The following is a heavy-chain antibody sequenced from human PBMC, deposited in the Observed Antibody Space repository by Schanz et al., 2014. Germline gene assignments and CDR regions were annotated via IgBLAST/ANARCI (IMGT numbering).Heavy chain of an antibody. D-gene: IGHD6-6*01. V-gene: IGHV3-11*01. Sequence: QVQLVESGGGLVKPGGSLRLSCAASGFTFSDYYMNWIRQAPGKGLEWVSYISNSGYTIYYADSVKGRFTISRDNAKNSLYLKRNTRRAGAPAVYYGPRAPPPYSSSPYYWYYGMDVWGQGTTVTVSS. CDR1: GFTFSDYY. CDR2: ISNSGYTI. J-gene: IGHJ6*02. CDR3: PRAPPPYSSSPYYWYYGMDV.